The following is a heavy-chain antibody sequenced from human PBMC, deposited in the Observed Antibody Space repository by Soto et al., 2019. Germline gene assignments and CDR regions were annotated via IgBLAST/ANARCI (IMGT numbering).Heavy chain of an antibody. CDR2: ISYSGST. D-gene: IGHD2-15*01. J-gene: IGHJ4*02. CDR1: GGSISSGNYY. V-gene: IGHV4-30-4*01. Sequence: QVQLQESGPGLVKPSQTLSLTCTVSGGSISSGNYYWSWIRQPPGKGLEWIGFISYSGSTYYNLSLKSRITISVDTSRNQSSLNLSFVTAADTAVYYCATMGTPATRLYSFDFWGQGTRVTVSS. CDR3: ATMGTPATRLYSFDF.